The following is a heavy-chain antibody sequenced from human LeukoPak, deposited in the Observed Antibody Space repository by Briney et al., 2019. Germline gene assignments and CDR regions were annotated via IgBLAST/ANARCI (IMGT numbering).Heavy chain of an antibody. V-gene: IGHV4-39*07. CDR1: GGSISSSSYY. J-gene: IGHJ5*02. CDR2: INHSGST. D-gene: IGHD3-9*01. CDR3: ARKALCPLRYFDCLNWFDP. Sequence: SETLSLTCTVSGGSISSSSYYWSWIRQPPGKGLEWIGEINHSGSTNYNPSLKSRVTISVDTSKNQFSLKLSSVTAADTAVYYCARKALCPLRYFDCLNWFDPWGQGTLVTVSS.